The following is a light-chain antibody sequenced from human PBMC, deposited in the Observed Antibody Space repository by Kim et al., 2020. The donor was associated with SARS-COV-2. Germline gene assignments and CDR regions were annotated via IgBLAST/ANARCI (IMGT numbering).Light chain of an antibody. CDR2: EDD. J-gene: IGLJ2*01. CDR1: SGSIDDNY. V-gene: IGLV6-57*03. Sequence: GKTVTISCTRRSGSIDDNYGQWYQQRPGGVPTTVIYEDDQRPSGVSDRFSGSIDNSSNSASLTISGLRTEDEADYYCQSYNRDNVIFGGGTQLTIL. CDR3: QSYNRDNVI.